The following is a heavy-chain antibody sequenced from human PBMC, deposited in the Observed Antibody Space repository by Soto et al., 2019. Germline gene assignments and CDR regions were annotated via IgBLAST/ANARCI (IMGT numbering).Heavy chain of an antibody. J-gene: IGHJ5*02. CDR2: IIPIFGTA. CDR3: ARDGYYYDSSGFSWFDP. CDR1: GGTFSSYA. D-gene: IGHD3-22*01. V-gene: IGHV1-69*06. Sequence: QVQLVQSGAEVKKPGSSVKVSCKASGGTFSSYAISWVRQAPGQGLEWMGGIIPIFGTANYAQKFQGRVTITADKSTSTAYMELSGLRSEDTAVYYCARDGYYYDSSGFSWFDPWGQGTLVTVSS.